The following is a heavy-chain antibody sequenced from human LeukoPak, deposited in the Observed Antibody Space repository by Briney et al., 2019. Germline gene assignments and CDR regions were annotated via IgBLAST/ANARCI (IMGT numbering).Heavy chain of an antibody. J-gene: IGHJ5*02. CDR2: IYHSGST. Sequence: SETLSLTCTVSGGSISSGSYYWSWIRQPPGQGLEWIGYIYHSGSTNYNPSLKSRVTISVDTSKNQFSLKLSSVTAADTAVYYCARVGGYYDSSGYYAWFDPWGQGTLVTVSS. CDR1: GGSISSGSYY. CDR3: ARVGGYYDSSGYYAWFDP. V-gene: IGHV4-61*01. D-gene: IGHD3-22*01.